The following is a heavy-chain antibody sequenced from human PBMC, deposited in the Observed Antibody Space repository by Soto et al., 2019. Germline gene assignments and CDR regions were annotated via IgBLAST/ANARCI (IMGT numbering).Heavy chain of an antibody. D-gene: IGHD3-10*01. V-gene: IGHV1-69*13. CDR2: IIPIFGTA. CDR1: GGTFSSYA. Sequence: VASVKVSCKASGGTFSSYAISWVRQAPGQGLEWMGGIIPIFGTANYAQKFQGRVTITADESTSTAYMELSSLRAEDTAVYYCARDKSGSLDYWAPGTLVTVSS. CDR3: ARDKSGSLDY. J-gene: IGHJ4*02.